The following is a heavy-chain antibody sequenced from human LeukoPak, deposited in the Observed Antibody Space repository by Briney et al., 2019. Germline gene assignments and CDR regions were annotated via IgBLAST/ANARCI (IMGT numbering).Heavy chain of an antibody. J-gene: IGHJ3*02. CDR1: GGSISSYY. Sequence: KPSETLSLTCTDSGGSISSYYWSWIRQPPGKGLEWIGYIYYSGSTNYNPSLKSRVTISVDTSKNQFSLKLSSVTAADTAVYYCARDTSYYYDSSGPYPDDAFDIWGQGTLVTVSS. D-gene: IGHD3-22*01. V-gene: IGHV4-59*01. CDR2: IYYSGST. CDR3: ARDTSYYYDSSGPYPDDAFDI.